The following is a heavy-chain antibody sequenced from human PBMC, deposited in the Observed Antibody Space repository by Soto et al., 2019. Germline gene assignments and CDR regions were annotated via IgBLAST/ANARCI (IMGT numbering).Heavy chain of an antibody. V-gene: IGHV3-23*01. CDR1: VFTFSSYA. Sequence: GGSLRLSCAAPVFTFSSYAMSWVRQAPGKGLEWVSAISGSGGSTYYADSVKGRFTISRDNSKNTLYLQMNSLRAEDTAVDYCAKGGSTRPMSSYYYYYGMDVWGQGTTVTVSS. CDR2: ISGSGGST. J-gene: IGHJ6*02. D-gene: IGHD2-2*01. CDR3: AKGGSTRPMSSYYYYYGMDV.